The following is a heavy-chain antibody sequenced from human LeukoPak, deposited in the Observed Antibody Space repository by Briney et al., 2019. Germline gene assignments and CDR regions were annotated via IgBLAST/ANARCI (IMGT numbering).Heavy chain of an antibody. CDR2: INSDGSST. J-gene: IGHJ4*02. CDR1: GFTFSSYW. V-gene: IGHV3-74*01. D-gene: IGHD4-23*01. Sequence: PGGSLRLSCAASGFTFSSYWMHWVRQAPGKGLVWVSHINSDGSSTNYADPVKGRFTISRDNAKNTLYLQMNTLRAEDTAVDYCARDLGLDYGGPQWGQGTLVTVSS. CDR3: ARDLGLDYGGPQ.